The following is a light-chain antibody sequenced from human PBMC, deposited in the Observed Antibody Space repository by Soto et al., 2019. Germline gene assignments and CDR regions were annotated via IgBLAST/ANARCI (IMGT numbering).Light chain of an antibody. CDR1: QSVSSY. Sequence: EIVLTQSPATLSLSPGERATLSCRASQSVSSYLAWYQQKPGQAPRPPIYDASNMATGIPARFSGSASGTAFTLTISSLDPEDFAVYYCQQRSNWPPEFTFGPGTKVDIK. CDR2: DAS. J-gene: IGKJ3*01. CDR3: QQRSNWPPEFT. V-gene: IGKV3-11*01.